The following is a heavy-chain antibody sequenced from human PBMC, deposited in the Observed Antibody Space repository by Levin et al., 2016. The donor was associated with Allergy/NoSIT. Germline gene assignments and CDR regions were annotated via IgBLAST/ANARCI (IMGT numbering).Heavy chain of an antibody. J-gene: IGHJ6*02. V-gene: IGHV3-33*01. D-gene: IGHD2-15*01. CDR2: IWYDGSNK. Sequence: WIRQPPGKGLEWVAVIWYDGSNKYYADSVKGRFTISRDNSKNTLYLQMNSLRAEDTAVYYCARDGAAIGYCSGGSCYGGVLDYYYGMDVWGQGTTVTVSS. CDR3: ARDGAAIGYCSGGSCYGGVLDYYYGMDV.